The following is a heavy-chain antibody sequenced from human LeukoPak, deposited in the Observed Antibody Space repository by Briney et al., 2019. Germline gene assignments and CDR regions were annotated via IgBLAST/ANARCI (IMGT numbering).Heavy chain of an antibody. CDR3: ARARGYGTLYYSYMDV. Sequence: ASVKVSCKASGYTFTSYGISWVRQAPGQGLEWMGWISAYNGNTNYAQKLQGRVTMTTDISTSTAYMELRSLRSDDTAVYYCARARGYGTLYYSYMDVWGKGTTVTVSS. J-gene: IGHJ6*03. CDR2: ISAYNGNT. V-gene: IGHV1-18*01. CDR1: GYTFTSYG. D-gene: IGHD5-18*01.